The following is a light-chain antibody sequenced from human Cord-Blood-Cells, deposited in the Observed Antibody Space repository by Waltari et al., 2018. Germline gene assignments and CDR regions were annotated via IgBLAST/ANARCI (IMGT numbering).Light chain of an antibody. V-gene: IGLV2-23*01. Sequence: QSALTQPASVSGSPGQSITISCTGTSSDVGRYNLVSWYQQHPGKAPKRRIYDGSKRPSGVSNRFSGSKSGNTASLTISGLQAEDEADYYCCSYAGSSWVFGGGTKLTVL. CDR3: CSYAGSSWV. J-gene: IGLJ3*02. CDR1: SSDVGRYNL. CDR2: DGS.